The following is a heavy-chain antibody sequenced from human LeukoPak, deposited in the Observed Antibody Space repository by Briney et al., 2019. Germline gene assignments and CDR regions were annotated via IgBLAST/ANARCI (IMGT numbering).Heavy chain of an antibody. CDR2: IYYSGST. J-gene: IGHJ6*02. Sequence: SETLSLTCTVSGGSISSYYWSWIRQPPGKGLEWIGYIYYSGSTNYNPSLKSRVTISVDTSKNQFSLKLSSVTAADTAVYYCARVLSSGWTPYYYYYGMDVWGQGTTVTVSS. CDR3: ARVLSSGWTPYYYYYGMDV. CDR1: GGSISSYY. V-gene: IGHV4-59*12. D-gene: IGHD6-19*01.